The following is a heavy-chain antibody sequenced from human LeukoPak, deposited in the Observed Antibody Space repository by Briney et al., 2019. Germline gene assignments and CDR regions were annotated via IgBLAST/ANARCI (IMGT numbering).Heavy chain of an antibody. CDR3: ARRNDAFDI. CDR1: GFTVSSSY. V-gene: IGHV3-53*01. Sequence: GGSLRLSCAASGFTVSSSYMSWVRQAPGKGLEWVSVFYSGGSTYYADSVKGRFTISRDNSKNTLYLQMDSLRAEDTAVYYCARRNDAFDIWGQGTMVTVTS. CDR2: FYSGGST. J-gene: IGHJ3*02.